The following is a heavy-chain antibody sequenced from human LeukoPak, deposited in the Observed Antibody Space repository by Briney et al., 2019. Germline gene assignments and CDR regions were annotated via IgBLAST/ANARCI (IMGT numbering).Heavy chain of an antibody. CDR2: IYNSGST. V-gene: IGHV4-59*01. CDR3: ARERLRSFDY. D-gene: IGHD4-17*01. CDR1: GGSITGYY. Sequence: PLETLSLTCTVSGGSITGYYWSWIRQPPGKGLEWIGYIYNSGSTNYNPSLKSRVTISVDTSKNQFSLKLTSVTAADTAVYYCARERLRSFDYWGQGTLVTVSS. J-gene: IGHJ4*02.